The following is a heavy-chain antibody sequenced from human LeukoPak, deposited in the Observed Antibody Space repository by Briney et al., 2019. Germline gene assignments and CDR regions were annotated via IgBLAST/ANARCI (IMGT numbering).Heavy chain of an antibody. CDR1: GYSFTSYW. CDR2: IYPGDSDT. V-gene: IGHV5-51*01. D-gene: IGHD1-26*01. Sequence: GESLKISCKGSGYSFTSYWIGWVRQMPGKGLEWMGIIYPGDSDTRYSPSLQGQVTISADKSISTAYLQWSSLKASDTAMYYCARRDGSYYRGYYFDYWGQGTLVTVSS. CDR3: ARRDGSYYRGYYFDY. J-gene: IGHJ4*02.